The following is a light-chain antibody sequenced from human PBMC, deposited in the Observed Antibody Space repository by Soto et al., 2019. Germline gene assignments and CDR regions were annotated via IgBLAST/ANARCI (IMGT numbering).Light chain of an antibody. V-gene: IGKV3-15*01. CDR1: QSVNSN. CDR2: GAS. J-gene: IGKJ1*01. CDR3: QQYNNWWT. Sequence: ILMTQSPATLSVSPGEGATLSCRASQSVNSNLAWYQQKPGQAPRLLIYGASIRATGIPARFSGSGSGTDFTLTISSLQSEDFAVYCCQQYNNWWTFGQGTKVEIK.